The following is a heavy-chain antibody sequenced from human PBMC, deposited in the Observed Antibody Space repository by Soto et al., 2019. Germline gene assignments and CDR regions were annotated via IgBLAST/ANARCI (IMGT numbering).Heavy chain of an antibody. J-gene: IGHJ5*02. D-gene: IGHD2-2*01. CDR2: IYYTGKT. V-gene: IGHV4-30-4*01. Sequence: SETLSLTCNVSGDYIHVGGYYWTWIRQRPGKGLEWMGYIYYTGKTYYNPSLESRLTMSVDRSKNQFSLRLTSVTAADTAVYFCGRDRTSSANCIDPWGQGTLVTVSS. CDR3: GRDRTSSANCIDP. CDR1: GDYIHVGGYY.